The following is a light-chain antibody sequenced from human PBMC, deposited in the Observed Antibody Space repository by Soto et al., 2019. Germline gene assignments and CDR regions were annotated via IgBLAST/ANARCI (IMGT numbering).Light chain of an antibody. CDR3: QQYDSSVWT. J-gene: IGKJ1*01. CDR1: QSVSSTS. V-gene: IGKV3-20*01. Sequence: EIVLTQSPGTLSLSPGERATLSCRASQSVSSTSLAWYQQKPGQAPRLLMYGVSSRATGIPDRFSGSGSGTDFPLTITRLEPEDFAVYFCQQYDSSVWTFGQGTK. CDR2: GVS.